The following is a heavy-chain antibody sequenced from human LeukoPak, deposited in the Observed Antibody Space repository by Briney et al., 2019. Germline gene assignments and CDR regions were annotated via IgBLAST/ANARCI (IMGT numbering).Heavy chain of an antibody. CDR3: ARDLVLDY. J-gene: IGHJ4*02. CDR1: GFTLSGYS. D-gene: IGHD6-13*01. CDR2: ISSNGGST. V-gene: IGHV3-64*01. Sequence: AGGSLRLSCAASGFTLSGYSMNWVRQAPGKGLEYVSAISSNGGSTYYANSVKGRFTISRDNSKNTLYLQMGSLRAEDMAVYYCARDLVLDYWGQGTLVTVSS.